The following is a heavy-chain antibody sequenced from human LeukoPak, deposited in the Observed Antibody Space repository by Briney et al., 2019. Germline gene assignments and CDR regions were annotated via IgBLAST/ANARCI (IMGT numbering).Heavy chain of an antibody. D-gene: IGHD3-22*01. CDR2: INSDGRTT. CDR3: AREGYYDSSGYSIRFSY. V-gene: IGHV3-74*01. Sequence: GGSLRLSCEASEFTFSSYWMHWVRHAPGKGLVWVSRINSDGRTTIYADSVKGRFTISSDNAKNTLYLQMNSLRAEDTAVYYCAREGYYDSSGYSIRFSYWGQGTLVTVSS. CDR1: EFTFSSYW. J-gene: IGHJ4*02.